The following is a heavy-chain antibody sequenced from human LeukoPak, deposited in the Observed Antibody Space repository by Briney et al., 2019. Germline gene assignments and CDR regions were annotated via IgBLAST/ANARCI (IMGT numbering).Heavy chain of an antibody. J-gene: IGHJ6*03. D-gene: IGHD2-15*01. CDR3: ARDRVGMDV. CDR1: GYTFTSYG. V-gene: IGHV1-69*13. CDR2: IIPIFGTA. Sequence: ASVKVSCKASGYTFTSYGISWVRQAPGQGFEWMGGIIPIFGTANYAQKFQGRVTITADESTSTAYMELSSLRSEDTAVYYCARDRVGMDVWGKGTTVTVSS.